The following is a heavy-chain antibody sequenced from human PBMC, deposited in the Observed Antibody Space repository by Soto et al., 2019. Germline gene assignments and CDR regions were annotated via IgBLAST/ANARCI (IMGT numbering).Heavy chain of an antibody. V-gene: IGHV5-51*01. CDR1: GYSFTSYW. CDR2: IYPGDSDT. D-gene: IGHD6-6*01. J-gene: IGHJ6*02. CDR3: ARLSSIAAHYYYGMDV. Sequence: PGESLKISCKGSGYSFTSYWIGWVRQMPGKGLEWMGIIYPGDSDTRYSPSFQGQVTISADKSISTAYLQWSSLKASDTAMYYCARLSSIAAHYYYGMDVWGQGTTVTVSS.